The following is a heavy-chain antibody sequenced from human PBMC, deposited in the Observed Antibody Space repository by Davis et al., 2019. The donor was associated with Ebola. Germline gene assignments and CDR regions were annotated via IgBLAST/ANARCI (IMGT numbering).Heavy chain of an antibody. V-gene: IGHV3-21*04. CDR3: ARVNAVTGYSRFDT. D-gene: IGHD3-9*01. CDR2: ISGTSSYI. CDR1: GFTFSSDS. Sequence: GGSLRLSCAASGFTFSSDSMNWVRQPPGKGLEWVSSISGTSSYIYYADSLKGRFTISRDNAKNSLYLQMNSLRAEDTALYHCARVNAVTGYSRFDTWGQGALVTVSS. J-gene: IGHJ5*02.